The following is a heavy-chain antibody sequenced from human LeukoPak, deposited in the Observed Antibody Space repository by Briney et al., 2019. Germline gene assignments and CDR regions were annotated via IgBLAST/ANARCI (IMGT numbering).Heavy chain of an antibody. J-gene: IGHJ4*02. D-gene: IGHD1-26*01. V-gene: IGHV3-73*01. CDR3: LSGSYAY. Sequence: GGSLRLSCVASGFIFSDSVIHWVRRASGKGLEWVGRIRSKINNYVTIYAESVKGRITISRDDSKNTVYLQMNRLTTEDTAVYYCLSGSYAYWGQGTLVTVSS. CDR2: IRSKINNYVT. CDR1: GFIFSDSV.